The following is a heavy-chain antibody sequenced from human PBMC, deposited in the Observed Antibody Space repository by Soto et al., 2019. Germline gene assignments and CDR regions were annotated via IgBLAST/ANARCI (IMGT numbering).Heavy chain of an antibody. D-gene: IGHD3-10*01. J-gene: IGHJ5*01. CDR3: AKHGEWPLGWFGS. Sequence: GGSLRLSCAASGFTFSSYGMHWVRQAPGKGLEWVSGFSNGGSSTYYADSVKGRFTVSRDNSNNSLYLQMNSLRAEDTAVYYCAKHGEWPLGWFGSWGQGTLVTVSS. CDR2: FSNGGSST. V-gene: IGHV3-23*01. CDR1: GFTFSSYG.